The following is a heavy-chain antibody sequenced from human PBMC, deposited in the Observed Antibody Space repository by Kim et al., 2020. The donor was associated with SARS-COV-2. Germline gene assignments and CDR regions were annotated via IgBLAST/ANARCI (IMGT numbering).Heavy chain of an antibody. V-gene: IGHV3-30*18. CDR3: TKEPSRYSSGWYFED. Sequence: GGSLRLSCVGSGFTFSSYGMQWVRQAPGKGLEWVAVIAHDGSIQHHADSVKDRFTLSRDNSKNTVYMQMNSLRTEDTAVYYCTKEPSRYSSGWYFEDWGQGTLVTVSS. CDR1: GFTFSSYG. D-gene: IGHD6-19*01. CDR2: IAHDGSIQ. J-gene: IGHJ4*02.